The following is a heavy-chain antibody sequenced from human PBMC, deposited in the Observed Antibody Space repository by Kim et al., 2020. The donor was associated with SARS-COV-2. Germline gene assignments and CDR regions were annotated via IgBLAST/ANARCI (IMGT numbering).Heavy chain of an antibody. V-gene: IGHV3-74*01. Sequence: GGSLRLSCAASGFTFSSYWMHWVRQAPGKGLVWVSRINSDGSSTSYADSVKGRFTISRDNAKNTLYLQMNSLRAEDTAVYYCASRPDYGDYGYYYYGMDVWGQGTTVTVSS. CDR2: INSDGSST. CDR1: GFTFSSYW. CDR3: ASRPDYGDYGYYYYGMDV. J-gene: IGHJ6*02. D-gene: IGHD4-17*01.